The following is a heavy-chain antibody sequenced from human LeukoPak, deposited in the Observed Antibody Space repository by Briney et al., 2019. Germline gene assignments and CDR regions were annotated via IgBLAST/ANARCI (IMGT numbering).Heavy chain of an antibody. Sequence: PGGSLRLSCAASGFTFSSYSMSWVRQAPGKGLEWASYISSGSSIIYYADSVKGRFTISRDNSKNTLYLQMNSLRAEDTAVYYCAKVWGYGDYRGHFDYWGQGTLVTVSS. J-gene: IGHJ4*02. V-gene: IGHV3-48*01. D-gene: IGHD4-17*01. CDR1: GFTFSSYS. CDR2: ISSGSSII. CDR3: AKVWGYGDYRGHFDY.